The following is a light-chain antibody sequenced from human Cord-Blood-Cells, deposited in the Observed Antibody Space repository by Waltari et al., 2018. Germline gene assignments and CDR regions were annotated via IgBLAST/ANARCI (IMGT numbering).Light chain of an antibody. Sequence: EIVMTQSPATLSVSPGERATLSCRASQRVSSKLAWYQQKPGQAPRLLIYGAPTRATGIPARFSGSGSGTEFTLTISSLQSEDFAVYYCQQYNNWPPWTFGQGTKVEIK. CDR1: QRVSSK. V-gene: IGKV3-15*01. J-gene: IGKJ1*01. CDR2: GAP. CDR3: QQYNNWPPWT.